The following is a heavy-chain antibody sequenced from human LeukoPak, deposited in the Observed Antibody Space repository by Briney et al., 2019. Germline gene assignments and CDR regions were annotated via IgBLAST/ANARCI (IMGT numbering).Heavy chain of an antibody. Sequence: SETLSLTCTVSGGSIRGYYWSWIRQPPGKGLEWIAYIHHTGSTNYNPSLRSRVTISMDTSKNQFSLKLTSVTAADTAVYYCARHEPKGDHQNAFDIWGQGTMVTVSS. D-gene: IGHD2-21*02. V-gene: IGHV4-59*08. CDR1: GGSIRGYY. J-gene: IGHJ3*02. CDR3: ARHEPKGDHQNAFDI. CDR2: IHHTGST.